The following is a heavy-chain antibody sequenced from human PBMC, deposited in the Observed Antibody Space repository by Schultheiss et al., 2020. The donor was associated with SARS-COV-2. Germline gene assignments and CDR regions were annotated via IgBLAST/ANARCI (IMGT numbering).Heavy chain of an antibody. CDR3: ARLSRGGYGASGAFDI. Sequence: GVLKISCVASGFTFRHYAMSWVRQAPGKGLEWVSTIDGPTTNTHYADSVKGRFTISRDNSKNTLYLQMNSLRAEDTAVYYCARLSRGGYGASGAFDIWGQGTMVTVSS. J-gene: IGHJ3*02. D-gene: IGHD4-17*01. CDR2: IDGPTTNT. CDR1: GFTFRHYA. V-gene: IGHV3-23*01.